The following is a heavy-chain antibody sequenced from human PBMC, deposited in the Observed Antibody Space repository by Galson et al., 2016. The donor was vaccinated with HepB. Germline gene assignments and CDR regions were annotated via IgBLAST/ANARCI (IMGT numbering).Heavy chain of an antibody. Sequence: ETLSLTCSVSGDSISSYYWSWIRQPPGKGLEWMGYIYFSGRTSYTPSLKSRLTISVDTSKNQFSLKLTSVTASDTAVYFCARTGVHEYWSGYPEAFFDYWGQGILGTVSS. J-gene: IGHJ4*02. V-gene: IGHV4-59*01. D-gene: IGHD3-3*01. CDR3: ARTGVHEYWSGYPEAFFDY. CDR2: IYFSGRT. CDR1: GDSISSYY.